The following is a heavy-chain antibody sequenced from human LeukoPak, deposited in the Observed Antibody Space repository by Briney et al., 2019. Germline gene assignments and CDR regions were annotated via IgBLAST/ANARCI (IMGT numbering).Heavy chain of an antibody. D-gene: IGHD3-3*01. CDR1: GGSISSGGYY. CDR2: IYYSGST. Sequence: SQTLSLTCTVSGGSISSGGYYWSWIRQHPRKGLEWIGYIYYSGSTYYNPSLKSRVTISVDTSKNQFSLKLSSVTAADTAVYYCARDSRVAVFGGPGMDVWGQGTTVTVSS. V-gene: IGHV4-31*03. J-gene: IGHJ6*02. CDR3: ARDSRVAVFGGPGMDV.